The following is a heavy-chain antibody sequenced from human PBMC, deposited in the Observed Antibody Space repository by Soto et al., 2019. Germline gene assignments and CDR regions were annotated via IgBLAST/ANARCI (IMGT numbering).Heavy chain of an antibody. V-gene: IGHV3-48*02. CDR3: ARDQTTGDWFDP. Sequence: PGGSLRLSCAASGFPFSFYSMNWVRQAPGKGLEWISYITSTSSAINYADSVRGRFTISRDNAMRSLFLHMNSLRDEDTAVYYCARDQTTGDWFDPWGQGTLVTVSS. J-gene: IGHJ5*02. CDR1: GFPFSFYS. CDR2: ITSTSSAI. D-gene: IGHD4-17*01.